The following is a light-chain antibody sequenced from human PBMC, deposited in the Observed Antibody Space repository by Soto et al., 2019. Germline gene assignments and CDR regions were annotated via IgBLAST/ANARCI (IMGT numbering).Light chain of an antibody. CDR3: QQYGSSPGT. CDR1: QSVSSSY. Sequence: EIVLTQSPGTLSSSPGERATLSCRASQSVSSSYLAWYQQKPGQAPRLLIYGASRRATGIPDRFSGSGSGTDFTLTISRLEPEDFAVYYCQQYGSSPGTFGQGTKVEIK. CDR2: GAS. J-gene: IGKJ1*01. V-gene: IGKV3-20*01.